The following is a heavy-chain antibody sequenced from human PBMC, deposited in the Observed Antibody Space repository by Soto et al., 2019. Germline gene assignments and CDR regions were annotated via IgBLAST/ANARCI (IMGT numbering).Heavy chain of an antibody. Sequence: SETLSLTCTVSGDSISTDYWSWIRQSPGKGLKWIGFIYYGGSTNFNPSLKSRVTISVDTPKNQFSLKLSSVTAADTAVYYCAKNWNWGSLVHWGQGTLVTVSS. J-gene: IGHJ4*02. V-gene: IGHV4-59*08. D-gene: IGHD7-27*01. CDR1: GDSISTDY. CDR3: AKNWNWGSLVH. CDR2: IYYGGST.